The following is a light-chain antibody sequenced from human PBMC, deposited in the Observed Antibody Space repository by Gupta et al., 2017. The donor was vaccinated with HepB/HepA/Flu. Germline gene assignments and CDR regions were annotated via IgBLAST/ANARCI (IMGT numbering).Light chain of an antibody. CDR3: KQHDSYSFT. Sequence: DIQMTQSHSTLSASVGDTVTITCRASQSISSWLTWYQQKPRKARKSLNDKACSLISGVPSRFSGSGSGTEFNITSSSLQPDEFATYYCKQHDSYSFTCGQGTKLEI. CDR2: KAC. J-gene: IGKJ2*01. CDR1: QSISSW. V-gene: IGKV1-5*03.